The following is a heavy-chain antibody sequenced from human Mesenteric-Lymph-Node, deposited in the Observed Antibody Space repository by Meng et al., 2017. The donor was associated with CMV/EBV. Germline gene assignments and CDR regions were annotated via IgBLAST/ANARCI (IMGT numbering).Heavy chain of an antibody. CDR1: GFTFSSHA. J-gene: IGHJ4*02. Sequence: GESLKISCVVSGFTFSSHAMHWVRQAPGKGLEWVAFIQYDGSKRYYAESVKDRFTISRDNSKNTLYLQVSGLRPEDTAVYYCAKDGGIEVLPTYYFDYWGQGTLVTVSS. D-gene: IGHD2-21*01. CDR3: AKDGGIEVLPTYYFDY. V-gene: IGHV3-30*02. CDR2: IQYDGSKR.